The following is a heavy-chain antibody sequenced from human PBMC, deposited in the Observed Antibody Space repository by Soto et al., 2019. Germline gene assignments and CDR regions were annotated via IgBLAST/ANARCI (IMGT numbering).Heavy chain of an antibody. V-gene: IGHV3-74*01. J-gene: IGHJ4*02. CDR2: INFDGTTT. CDR1: GFTFNTHW. D-gene: IGHD3-10*01. Sequence: EVQLVESGGGVVQPGGSLRLSCTASGFTFNTHWMHWVRQAPGKGLVWVRRINFDGTTTNYADSVKGRLTISRDNAKNTVYLQVNTLTDEDTAVYYCASRGAMGFDYWGQGTLVTVSS. CDR3: ASRGAMGFDY.